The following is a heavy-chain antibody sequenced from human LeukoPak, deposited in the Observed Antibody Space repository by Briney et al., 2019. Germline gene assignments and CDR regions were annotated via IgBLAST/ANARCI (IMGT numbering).Heavy chain of an antibody. V-gene: IGHV4-39*07. Sequence: KASETLSLTCTVSGGSISSSSYYWGWIRQPPGKGLEWIGSIYYSGSTYYNPSLKSRVTISVDTSKNQFSLKLSSVTAADTAVYYCAGPSSWYYFDYWGQGTLVTVSS. CDR1: GGSISSSSYY. J-gene: IGHJ4*02. CDR2: IYYSGST. D-gene: IGHD6-13*01. CDR3: AGPSSWYYFDY.